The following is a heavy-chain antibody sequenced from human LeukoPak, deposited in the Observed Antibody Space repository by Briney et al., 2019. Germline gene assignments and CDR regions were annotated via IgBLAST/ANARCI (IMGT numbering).Heavy chain of an antibody. CDR3: AAAPGTGYFQH. V-gene: IGHV1-24*01. J-gene: IGHJ1*01. D-gene: IGHD6-13*01. CDR2: VDPEDGER. Sequence: GAAGKVSCKVAGYTLTELSMHWVRQAPGKGLEWVGGVDPEDGERIYAQKVQGRVTMTEDTSTDTAYMELSSLRSEDTAVYYCAAAPGTGYFQHWGQGTLVTVSS. CDR1: GYTLTELS.